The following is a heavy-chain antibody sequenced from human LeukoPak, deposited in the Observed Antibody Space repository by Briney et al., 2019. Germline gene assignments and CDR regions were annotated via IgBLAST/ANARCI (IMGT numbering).Heavy chain of an antibody. CDR1: GYSFTSYW. CDR3: ARLLGSRHWLVTGWFDP. Sequence: GESLKISCKGSGYSFTSYWIGWVRQMPGKGLEWMGIIYPGDSDTRYSPSFQGQVTISADKSISTAYLQWSSLKASDTAMYYCARLLGSRHWLVTGWFDPWGQGTLVTISS. D-gene: IGHD6-19*01. J-gene: IGHJ5*02. CDR2: IYPGDSDT. V-gene: IGHV5-51*01.